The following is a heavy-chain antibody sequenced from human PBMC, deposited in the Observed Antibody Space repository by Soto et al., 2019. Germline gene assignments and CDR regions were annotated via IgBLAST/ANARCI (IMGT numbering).Heavy chain of an antibody. CDR3: ARSTQNLDY. D-gene: IGHD1-1*01. V-gene: IGHV3-7*04. CDR1: GFSFSSSW. Sequence: GGSLRLSCAVSGFSFSSSWMTWVRQAPGNGLEWLANINLDGSSTSYADSVRGRFTISRDNAKNTLYLQMNSLRAEDTAVYYCARSTQNLDYWGQGTLVTVSS. J-gene: IGHJ4*02. CDR2: INLDGSST.